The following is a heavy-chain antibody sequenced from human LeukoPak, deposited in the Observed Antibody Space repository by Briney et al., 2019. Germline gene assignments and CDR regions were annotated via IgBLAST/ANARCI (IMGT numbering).Heavy chain of an antibody. J-gene: IGHJ4*02. D-gene: IGHD4-11*01. CDR3: ARLPRATVTTTGSDY. CDR1: GGSISSSSYY. V-gene: IGHV4-39*01. CDR2: IYYSGST. Sequence: PSETLSLTCTVSGGSISSSSYYWGWIRQPPGKGLEWIGNIYYSGSTYYNPSLKSRVTISVDTSKNQFSLKLSSVTAADTAVYYCARLPRATVTTTGSDYWGQGTLVTVSS.